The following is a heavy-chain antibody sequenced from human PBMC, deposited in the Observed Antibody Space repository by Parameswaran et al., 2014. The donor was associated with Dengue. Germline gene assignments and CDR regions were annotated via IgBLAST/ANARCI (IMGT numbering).Heavy chain of an antibody. J-gene: IGHJ6*02. CDR3: ARGRRNGVLYYGMDV. V-gene: IGHV1-46*03. Sequence: WVRQAPGQGLEWMGIINPSGGSTSYAQKFQGRVTMTRDTSTSTVYMELSSLRSEDTAVYYCARGRRNGVLYYGMDVWGQGTTVTVSS. D-gene: IGHD1-1*01. CDR2: INPSGGST.